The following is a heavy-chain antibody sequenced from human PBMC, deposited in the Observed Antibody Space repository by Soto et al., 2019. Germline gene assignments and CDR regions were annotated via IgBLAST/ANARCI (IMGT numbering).Heavy chain of an antibody. CDR3: TTDRSIMEAVIFDS. CDR1: GFTFTNAW. CDR2: IKSKTDGGTT. V-gene: IGHV3-15*01. J-gene: IGHJ4*02. D-gene: IGHD2-15*01. Sequence: EVQLVESGGGLVKPGESLRLSCAASGFTFTNAWMSWVRQAPGKGLALVGRIKSKTDGGTTDYTAPVKGRFTISRDDSKNTLYLQINSLEAEDTAVYYCTTDRSIMEAVIFDSLGQGTLVNV.